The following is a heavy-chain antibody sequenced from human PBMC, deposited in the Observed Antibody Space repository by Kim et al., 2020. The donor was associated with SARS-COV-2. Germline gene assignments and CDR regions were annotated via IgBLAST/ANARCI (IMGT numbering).Heavy chain of an antibody. V-gene: IGHV3-23*01. Sequence: GGSLRLSCSASGFSFSDYAMNWVRQAPGKGLEWLSSITGSSDYTYYTDSVKGRFTISRDNSRNTLFFQMNNLKAEDTAGYYCAKRGKTGTPGVLDYWGQG. D-gene: IGHD1-7*01. J-gene: IGHJ4*02. CDR2: ITGSSDYT. CDR1: GFSFSDYA. CDR3: AKRGKTGTPGVLDY.